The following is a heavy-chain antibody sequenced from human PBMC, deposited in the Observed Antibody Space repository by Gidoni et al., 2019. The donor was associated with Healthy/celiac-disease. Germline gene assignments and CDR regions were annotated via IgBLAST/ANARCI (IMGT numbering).Heavy chain of an antibody. J-gene: IGHJ4*02. CDR2: IYSGGST. CDR3: AREAWFGEAASDY. CDR1: GFTVSSNY. Sequence: EVQLVESGGGLVQPGGSLRLSCAASGFTVSSNYMSWVRQAPGKGLEWVSVIYSGGSTYYADSVKGRFTISRDNSKNTLYLQMNSLRAEDTAVYYCAREAWFGEAASDYWGQGTLVTVSS. D-gene: IGHD3-10*01. V-gene: IGHV3-66*01.